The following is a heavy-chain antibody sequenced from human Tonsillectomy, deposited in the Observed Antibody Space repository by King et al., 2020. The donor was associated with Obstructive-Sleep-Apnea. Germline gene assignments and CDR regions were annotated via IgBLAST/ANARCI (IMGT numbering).Heavy chain of an antibody. Sequence: VQLQESGPGLVKPSQTLFLTCSVSGGSISSVGYYWSWIRQHPGKGLEWIGYIDYSGDTYYNPSLKSRLTISVDTSKNQFSLKPTSVTAAETAVYYCARSKQRGPVRVLHPPYFDYWGQGTLVTVSS. D-gene: IGHD3-10*01. V-gene: IGHV4-31*03. CDR3: ARSKQRGPVRVLHPPYFDY. CDR2: IDYSGDT. J-gene: IGHJ4*02. CDR1: GGSISSVGYY.